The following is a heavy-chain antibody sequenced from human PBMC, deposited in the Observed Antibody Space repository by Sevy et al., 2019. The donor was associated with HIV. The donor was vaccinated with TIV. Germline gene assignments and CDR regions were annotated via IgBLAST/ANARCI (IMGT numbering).Heavy chain of an antibody. D-gene: IGHD2-8*01. J-gene: IGHJ2*01. Sequence: SETLSLTCTVSGGSISGSTNYWGWIHQSPGKGLEWIGSLYYGGSTYLNPSLKSRVTTSVDTSKNQFSLKLNSVTAADTAVYYCVRHLTNYLYWYFDLWGRGAWSPSPQ. V-gene: IGHV4-39*01. CDR3: VRHLTNYLYWYFDL. CDR1: GGSISGSTNY. CDR2: LYYGGST.